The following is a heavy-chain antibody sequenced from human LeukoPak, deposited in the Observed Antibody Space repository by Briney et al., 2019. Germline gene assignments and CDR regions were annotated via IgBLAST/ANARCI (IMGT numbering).Heavy chain of an antibody. CDR2: IYSGGGT. J-gene: IGHJ4*02. D-gene: IGHD6-19*01. CDR3: ARDSSGPAF. V-gene: IGHV3-53*01. CDR1: GFTFTSDA. Sequence: GGSLRLSCVASGFTFTSDAMNWVRQAPGKGLEWVSVIYSGGGTFYSDSVKGRFTISRDYSKNTLYLQMNSLRVDDTAVYYCARDSSGPAFWGQGTLVTVSS.